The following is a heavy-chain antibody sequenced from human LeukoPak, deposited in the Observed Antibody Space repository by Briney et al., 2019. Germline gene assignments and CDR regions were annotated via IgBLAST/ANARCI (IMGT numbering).Heavy chain of an antibody. Sequence: GGSLRLSCAASGFTFSDYYMSWIRQAPGKGLEWVSYISSSGSTIYYADSVKGRFTISRDNAKNSLYLQMNSLRAEDTAVYYCARETSSGWGVKRYYFDYWGQGTLVTASS. J-gene: IGHJ4*02. CDR1: GFTFSDYY. D-gene: IGHD6-19*01. V-gene: IGHV3-11*01. CDR2: ISSSGSTI. CDR3: ARETSSGWGVKRYYFDY.